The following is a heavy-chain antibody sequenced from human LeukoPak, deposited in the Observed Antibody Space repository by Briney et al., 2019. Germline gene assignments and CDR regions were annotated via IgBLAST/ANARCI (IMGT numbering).Heavy chain of an antibody. J-gene: IGHJ4*02. D-gene: IGHD6-13*01. V-gene: IGHV3-30*18. CDR2: ISYDGSNK. CDR1: GFTFSSYG. Sequence: QPGGSLRLSCAASGFTFSSYGMPWVRQAPGKGLEWVAVISYDGSNKYYADSVKGRFTISRDNSKNTLYLQMNSLRAEDTAVYYCAKGDSSSWFFLSGGNFDYWGQGTLVTVSS. CDR3: AKGDSSSWFFLSGGNFDY.